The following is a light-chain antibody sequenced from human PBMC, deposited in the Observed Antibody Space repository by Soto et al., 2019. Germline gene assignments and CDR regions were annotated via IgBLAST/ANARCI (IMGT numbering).Light chain of an antibody. CDR3: QQSSNWPPEIT. Sequence: EIVLTQSPASLSLSPGDRATLSCRASQSVPRNLAWYQQRPGHAPRLLIYDASSRATGIPDRFSGSGSGTDFILTISSLEPEDFAVYYCQQSSNWPPEITFGQGTRLEIK. J-gene: IGKJ5*01. V-gene: IGKV3-11*01. CDR2: DAS. CDR1: QSVPRN.